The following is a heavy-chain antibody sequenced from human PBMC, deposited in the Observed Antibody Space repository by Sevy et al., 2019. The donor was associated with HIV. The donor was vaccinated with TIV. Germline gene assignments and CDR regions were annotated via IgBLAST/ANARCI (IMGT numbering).Heavy chain of an antibody. D-gene: IGHD3-22*01. J-gene: IGHJ4*02. CDR3: ATTKDYYESYGSPFDY. V-gene: IGHV1-24*01. CDR1: GSTLIRLP. Sequence: ASVKVSCKVSGSTLIRLPMHWVRQVPGKGLEWMASFDPEDGETSYARKFQGRVTMTEDTSTDTAYMELSSLRSEDTAVYYCATTKDYYESYGSPFDYWGQGTLVTVSS. CDR2: FDPEDGET.